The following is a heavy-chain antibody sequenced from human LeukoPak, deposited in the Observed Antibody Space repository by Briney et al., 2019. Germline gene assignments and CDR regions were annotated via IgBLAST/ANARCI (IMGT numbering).Heavy chain of an antibody. V-gene: IGHV1-2*02. CDR2: INPNSGGT. CDR3: ASGRLVAVAGTWYAFDI. D-gene: IGHD6-19*01. CDR1: GYTFTGYY. J-gene: IGHJ3*02. Sequence: ASAKVSCKASGYTFTGYYMHWVRQAPGQGLEWMGWINPNSGGTNYAQKFQGRVTMTRDTSISTAYMELSRLRSDDTAVYYCASGRLVAVAGTWYAFDIWGQGTMVTVSS.